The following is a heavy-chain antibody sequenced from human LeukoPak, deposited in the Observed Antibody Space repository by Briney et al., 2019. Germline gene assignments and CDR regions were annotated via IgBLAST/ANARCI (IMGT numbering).Heavy chain of an antibody. V-gene: IGHV4-39*01. CDR3: ARQLAAAGKDSFDY. CDR2: IYYSGST. Sequence: SETLSLTCTVSGGSISSSSYYWGWIRQPPGKGLEWIGSIYYSGSTYYNPSLKSRVTISVDTSKNQFSLKLSSVTAADTAVYYCARQLAAAGKDSFDYWGQGTLVTVSS. J-gene: IGHJ4*02. CDR1: GGSISSSSYY. D-gene: IGHD6-13*01.